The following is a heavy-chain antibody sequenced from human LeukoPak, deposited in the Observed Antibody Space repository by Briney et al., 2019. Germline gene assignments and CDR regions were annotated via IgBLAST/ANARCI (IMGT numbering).Heavy chain of an antibody. CDR2: ISGSGGST. Sequence: PGGSLRLSCAASGFTFSSYAMSWVRQAPGKGLEWVSAISGSGGSTYYADSVKGRFTTSRDNSKNTLYLQMNSLRAEDTAVYYCAKEPLRAVVPAAINFDYWGQGTLVTVSS. D-gene: IGHD2-2*01. J-gene: IGHJ4*02. CDR1: GFTFSSYA. V-gene: IGHV3-23*01. CDR3: AKEPLRAVVPAAINFDY.